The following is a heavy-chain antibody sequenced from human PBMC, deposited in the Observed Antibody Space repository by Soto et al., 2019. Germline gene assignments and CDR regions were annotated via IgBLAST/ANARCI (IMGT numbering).Heavy chain of an antibody. D-gene: IGHD3-22*01. CDR1: GFTFTSSA. Sequence: ASVKVSCKASGFTFTSSAVQWVRQAPGQGLEWMGWISAYNGNTNYAQKLQGRVTMTTDTSTSTAYMELRSLRSDDTAVYYCARTLITMIVVVIRVPDAFDIWGQGTMVTVSS. CDR3: ARTLITMIVVVIRVPDAFDI. J-gene: IGHJ3*02. CDR2: ISAYNGNT. V-gene: IGHV1-18*01.